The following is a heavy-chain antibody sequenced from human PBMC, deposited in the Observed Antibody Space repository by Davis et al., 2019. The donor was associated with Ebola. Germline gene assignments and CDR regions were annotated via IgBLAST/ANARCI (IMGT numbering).Heavy chain of an antibody. J-gene: IGHJ6*04. CDR2: INHSGST. V-gene: IGHV4-34*01. D-gene: IGHD6-13*01. CDR1: GGSFSGYY. CDR3: ARVRYSSSWLPKRYYGMDV. Sequence: MPSETLSLTCAVYGGSFSGYYWSWIRQPPGKGLEWIGEINHSGSTNYNPSLKSRVTISVDTSKNQFSLKLSSVTAADTAVYYCARVRYSSSWLPKRYYGMDVWGKGTTVTVSS.